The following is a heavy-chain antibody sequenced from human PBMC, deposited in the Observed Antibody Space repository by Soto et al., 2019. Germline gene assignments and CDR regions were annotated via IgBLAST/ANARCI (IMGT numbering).Heavy chain of an antibody. V-gene: IGHV1-18*01. CDR1: GYTFISYC. J-gene: IGHJ6*02. D-gene: IGHD3-10*01. CDR3: AREGYYSGSGSYSPPRYYGMDV. Sequence: ASVKVSCKASGYTFISYCISWVRQAPGQGLEWMGWISAYNDYTNYAQKLQGRVTMTTDTSTRIAYLELRSLRSDDTAVYYCAREGYYSGSGSYSPPRYYGMDVWGQ. CDR2: ISAYNDYT.